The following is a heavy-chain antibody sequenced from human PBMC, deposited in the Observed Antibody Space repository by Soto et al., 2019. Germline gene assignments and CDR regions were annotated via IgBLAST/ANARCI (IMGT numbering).Heavy chain of an antibody. D-gene: IGHD2-2*01. J-gene: IGHJ6*02. CDR3: RSSTSCYDDSCVDV. Sequence: PSETLSLTCTVSGGSISSSSYYWGWIRQPPGKGLEWIGSIYYSGSTYYNPSLKSRVTISVDTSKNQFSLKLSSVTAADTAVYYCRSSTSCYDDSCVDVWGQGSMVT. V-gene: IGHV4-39*01. CDR1: GGSISSSSYY. CDR2: IYYSGST.